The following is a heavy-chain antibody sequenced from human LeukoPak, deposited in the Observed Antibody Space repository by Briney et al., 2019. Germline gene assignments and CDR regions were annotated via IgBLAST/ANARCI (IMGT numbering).Heavy chain of an antibody. CDR3: ARDRSWAIFGVVIMYYFDY. CDR1: GYTFTGYY. V-gene: IGHV1-2*02. J-gene: IGHJ4*02. Sequence: GASVKVSCKASGYTFTGYYMHWVRQAPGQGLDWMGWINPNSGGTNYAQKFQGRVTMTRDTSISTAYMELSRLRSDDTAVYYCARDRSWAIFGVVIMYYFDYWGQGTLVTVSS. D-gene: IGHD3-3*01. CDR2: INPNSGGT.